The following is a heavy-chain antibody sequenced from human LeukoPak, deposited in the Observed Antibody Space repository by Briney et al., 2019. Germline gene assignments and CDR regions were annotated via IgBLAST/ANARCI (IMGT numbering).Heavy chain of an antibody. V-gene: IGHV4-59*01. J-gene: IGHJ3*02. CDR2: IYYSGST. CDR1: GGSISSYY. CDR3: ARDPRPSVDAFDI. Sequence: SETLSLTCTVSGGSISSYYWSWIRQPPGKGLEWIGYIYYSGSTNYNPSLKSRVTISVDTSKNQFSPKLSSVTAADTAVYYCARDPRPSVDAFDIWGQGTMVTVSS.